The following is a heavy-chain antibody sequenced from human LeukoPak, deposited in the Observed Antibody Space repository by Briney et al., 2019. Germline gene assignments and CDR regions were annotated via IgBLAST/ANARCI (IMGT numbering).Heavy chain of an antibody. V-gene: IGHV4-4*07. Sequence: SETLSLTCTVSGGSINSYYRSWIRQPAGKGLEWIGRMYTSGSTNYNPSLKSRVTMSVDTSKNQFSLKLSSVTAADTAVYYCARGFGAVTTLDYWGPRTVVTVSS. J-gene: IGHJ4*02. CDR3: ARGFGAVTTLDY. D-gene: IGHD4-11*01. CDR1: GGSINSYY. CDR2: MYTSGST.